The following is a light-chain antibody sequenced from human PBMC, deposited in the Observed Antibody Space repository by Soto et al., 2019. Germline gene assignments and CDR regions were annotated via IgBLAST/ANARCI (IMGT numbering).Light chain of an antibody. CDR2: EGS. CDR3: CSYAGSSTYV. Sequence: QSALTQPRSVSGSPGQSITISCTGTSSDVGSYIFVSWFQQHPGKAPKLMIYEGSKRPSGVSNRFSGSKSGNTASLTISGLQAEDEADYYCCSYAGSSTYVFGTGTKVTVL. V-gene: IGLV2-23*01. CDR1: SSDVGSYIF. J-gene: IGLJ1*01.